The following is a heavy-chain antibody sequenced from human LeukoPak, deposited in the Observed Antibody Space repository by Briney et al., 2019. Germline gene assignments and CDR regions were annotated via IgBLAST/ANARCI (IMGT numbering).Heavy chain of an antibody. CDR1: GYTFTSYD. Sequence: HRASVTVSCKASGYTFTSYDINWVRQAPGQGLEWMGWMNPNSGNTGYAQKFQGRVTMTRNTSISTAYMELSSLRSEDTAIYYCARIRDGYNDAYDIWGQGTVVTVPS. V-gene: IGHV1-8*01. CDR3: ARIRDGYNDAYDI. J-gene: IGHJ3*02. D-gene: IGHD5-24*01. CDR2: MNPNSGNT.